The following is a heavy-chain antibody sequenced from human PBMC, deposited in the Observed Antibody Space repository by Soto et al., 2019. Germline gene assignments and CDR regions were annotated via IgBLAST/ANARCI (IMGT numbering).Heavy chain of an antibody. V-gene: IGHV1-3*01. CDR2: INAGNGNT. CDR3: ARGSNSGWYAGYYYYMDV. J-gene: IGHJ6*03. D-gene: IGHD6-19*01. CDR1: RYTFTSYA. Sequence: QVQLVQSGAEVKKPGASVKVSCKASRYTFTSYAMHWVRQAPGQRLEWMGWINAGNGNTKYSQKFQGRVTITRDTSASTAYMELSSLRSEDTAVYYCARGSNSGWYAGYYYYMDVWGKGTMVTVSS.